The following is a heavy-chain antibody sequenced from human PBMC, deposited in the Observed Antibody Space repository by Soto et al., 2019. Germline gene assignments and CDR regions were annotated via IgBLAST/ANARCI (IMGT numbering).Heavy chain of an antibody. D-gene: IGHD3-22*01. CDR2: ISGSGGST. CDR1: GFTFSSYA. Sequence: GGSLRLSCAASGFTFSSYAMSWVRQAPGKGLEWVSAISGSGGSTYYADSVKGRFTISRDNSKNTLYLQMNSLRAEDTAVYYWAKLPAFRAYYYDSSGYYLDYWGQGTMVT. V-gene: IGHV3-23*01. J-gene: IGHJ4*02. CDR3: AKLPAFRAYYYDSSGYYLDY.